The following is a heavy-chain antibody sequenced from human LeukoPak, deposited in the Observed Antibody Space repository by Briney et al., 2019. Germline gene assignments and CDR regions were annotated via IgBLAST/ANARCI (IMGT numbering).Heavy chain of an antibody. D-gene: IGHD3-10*01. CDR2: IYTGGST. J-gene: IGHJ4*02. Sequence: SETLSLTCTVSGGSISSGTYYWSWIRQPAGKGLEWIGRIYTGGSTNYNPSLKSRVTISVDTSKNQFSLKLSSVAAADTAVYYCAAELWFGELLSRGYFDYWGQGTLVTVSS. CDR3: AAELWFGELLSRGYFDY. CDR1: GGSISSGTYY. V-gene: IGHV4-61*02.